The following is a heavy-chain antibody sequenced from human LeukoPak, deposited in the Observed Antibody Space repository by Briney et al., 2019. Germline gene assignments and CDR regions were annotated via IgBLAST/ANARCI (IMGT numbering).Heavy chain of an antibody. J-gene: IGHJ6*02. CDR3: AKGVAARSYYYYGMDV. D-gene: IGHD6-6*01. CDR2: ISGSGGTT. V-gene: IGHV3-23*01. Sequence: PGGSLRLSCAVSGFTFSNYAMSWVRQAPGKGLEWVSSISGSGGTTYSADSVKGRFTISRDNSKNTVSLQMNSLRAEDTAAYYCAKGVAARSYYYYGMDVWGPGTTVTVSS. CDR1: GFTFSNYA.